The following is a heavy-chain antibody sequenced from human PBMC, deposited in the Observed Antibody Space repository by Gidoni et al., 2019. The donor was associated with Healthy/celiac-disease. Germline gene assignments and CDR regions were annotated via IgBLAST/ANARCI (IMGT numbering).Heavy chain of an antibody. J-gene: IGHJ2*01. CDR1: GFTFSSYD. CDR3: AKDPNPGYGDYPYWYFDL. V-gene: IGHV3-23*01. CDR2: ISGSGGST. D-gene: IGHD4-17*01. Sequence: EVQLLESGGGLVQPGGSLRPSCAASGFTFSSYDMRGVRQAPGKGVGWVSAISGSGGSTYYADSVKGRFTISRDNSKNTLYLQMNSLRAEDTAVYYCAKDPNPGYGDYPYWYFDLWGRGTLVTVSS.